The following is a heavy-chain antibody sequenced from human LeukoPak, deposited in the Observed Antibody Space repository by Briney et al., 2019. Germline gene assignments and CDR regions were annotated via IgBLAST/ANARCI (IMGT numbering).Heavy chain of an antibody. CDR2: IYYSGST. CDR1: GGSISSYY. V-gene: IGHV4-59*01. Sequence: SETLSLTCTVSGGSISSYYWSWIRQPPGKGLEWIGYIYYSGSTNYNPSLKSRVTISVDTSKNQFSLRLSSVTAADTAVYYCASTGYCSGGSCSDYWGQGTLVTVSS. J-gene: IGHJ4*02. CDR3: ASTGYCSGGSCSDY. D-gene: IGHD2-15*01.